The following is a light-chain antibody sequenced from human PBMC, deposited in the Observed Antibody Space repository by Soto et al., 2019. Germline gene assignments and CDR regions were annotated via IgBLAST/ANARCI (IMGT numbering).Light chain of an antibody. J-gene: IGKJ2*01. CDR1: QSIFLW. Sequence: DIQMTQSPSTLSASIGDRVTISCRASQSIFLWLAWYQQKPGKAPTVLIYEASTLESGVPSRFNGTGSETEFTLTISGLQPDDFATYFCQQYKSFMYTFGQGTQVEIK. CDR2: EAS. V-gene: IGKV1-5*03. CDR3: QQYKSFMYT.